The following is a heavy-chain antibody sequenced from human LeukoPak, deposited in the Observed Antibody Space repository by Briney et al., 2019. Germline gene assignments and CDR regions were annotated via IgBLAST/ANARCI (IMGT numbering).Heavy chain of an antibody. Sequence: PGGSLRLSCAASGFTFSSYGMHWVRQAPGKGLEWVAFIRSDGSNKYYADSVKGRFTISRDNSKNTLYLQMNSLRAEDTAVYYCAKGFGVVIKYFDYWGQGILVTVSS. CDR3: AKGFGVVIKYFDY. D-gene: IGHD3-3*01. CDR2: IRSDGSNK. J-gene: IGHJ4*02. V-gene: IGHV3-30*02. CDR1: GFTFSSYG.